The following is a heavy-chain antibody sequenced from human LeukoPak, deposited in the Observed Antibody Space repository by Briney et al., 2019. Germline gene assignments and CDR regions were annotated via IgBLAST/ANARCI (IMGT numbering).Heavy chain of an antibody. CDR2: MNPNSGNR. V-gene: IGHV1-8*01. J-gene: IGHJ4*02. D-gene: IGHD3-22*01. Sequence: ASVKVSCKASGYTFTSYDINWVRQATGQGLEWMGWMNPNSGNRGYAQKFQGRVTMTRNTAISTAYMELSSLRSEDTAVYYCARGLRYYDSSGYYSLDFWGQGTLVTVSS. CDR3: ARGLRYYDSSGYYSLDF. CDR1: GYTFTSYD.